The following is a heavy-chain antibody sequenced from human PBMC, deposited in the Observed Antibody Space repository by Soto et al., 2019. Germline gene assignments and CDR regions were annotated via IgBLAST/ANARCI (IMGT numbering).Heavy chain of an antibody. D-gene: IGHD3-22*01. V-gene: IGHV4-30-4*01. CDR2: IYYSGRT. Sequence: SETLSLTCTVSGGSTTSGDSYWRWIRQPPGNGLECIGYIYYSGRTYYNPSLKSRVTISVDTSKNQFSLKLSSVTAADTAVYYCARSRGSGLTNQPSRIRYYYYGMDVWGQGTTVT. CDR1: GGSTTSGDSY. CDR3: ARSRGSGLTNQPSRIRYYYYGMDV. J-gene: IGHJ6*02.